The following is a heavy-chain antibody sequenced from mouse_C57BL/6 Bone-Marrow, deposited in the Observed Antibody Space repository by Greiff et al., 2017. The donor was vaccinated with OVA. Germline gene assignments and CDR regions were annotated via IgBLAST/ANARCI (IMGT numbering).Heavy chain of an antibody. CDR3: ARWAMDY. CDR2: IDPSDSYT. Sequence: QVQLQQPGAELVMPGASVKLSCKASGYTFTSSGMPWVKQRPGQGLEWIGEIDPSDSYTNYNQKFKGKSTLTVDKSSSTAYMQLSSLTSEDSAVYYCARWAMDYWGQGTSVTVSS. V-gene: IGHV1-69*01. CDR1: GYTFTSSG. J-gene: IGHJ4*01.